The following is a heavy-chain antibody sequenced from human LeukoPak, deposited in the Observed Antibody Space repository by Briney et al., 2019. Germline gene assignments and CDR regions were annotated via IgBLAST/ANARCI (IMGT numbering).Heavy chain of an antibody. D-gene: IGHD2-15*01. CDR1: GGSISSSSYY. CDR3: ARGAGYCSGGSCYDY. V-gene: IGHV4-39*07. J-gene: IGHJ4*02. CDR2: IYYSGST. Sequence: SETLSLTCTVSGGSISSSSYYWGWIRQPPGKGLEWIGSIYYSGSTYYNPSLKSRVTISVDKSKNQFSLKLSSVTAADTAVYYCARGAGYCSGGSCYDYWGQGTLVTVSS.